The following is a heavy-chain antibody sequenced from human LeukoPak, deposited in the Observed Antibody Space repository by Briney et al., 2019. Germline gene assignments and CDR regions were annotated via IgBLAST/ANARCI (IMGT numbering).Heavy chain of an antibody. CDR2: ISAYNGNT. V-gene: IGHV1-18*01. D-gene: IGHD3-22*01. Sequence: ASVKVSRKASGYTFNSYGISWVRQAPGQGLEWMGWISAYNGNTNYAQKLQGRVTMTTDTSTSTAYMELRSLRSDDTAVYYCARIVTYYYDSSGYSLYDYWGQGTLVTVSS. J-gene: IGHJ4*02. CDR1: GYTFNSYG. CDR3: ARIVTYYYDSSGYSLYDY.